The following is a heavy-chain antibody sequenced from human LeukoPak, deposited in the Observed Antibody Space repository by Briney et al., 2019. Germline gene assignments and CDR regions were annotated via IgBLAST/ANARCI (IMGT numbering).Heavy chain of an antibody. D-gene: IGHD3-10*01. J-gene: IGHJ3*02. V-gene: IGHV3-30*18. Sequence: HAGGSLRLSCAASGFTFSSYGMHWVRQAPGKGLEWVAVISYDGSNKYYADSVKGRFTISRDNSKNTLYLQMNSLRAEDTAVYYCAKGRRGNAFDIWGQGTMVTVSS. CDR3: AKGRRGNAFDI. CDR1: GFTFSSYG. CDR2: ISYDGSNK.